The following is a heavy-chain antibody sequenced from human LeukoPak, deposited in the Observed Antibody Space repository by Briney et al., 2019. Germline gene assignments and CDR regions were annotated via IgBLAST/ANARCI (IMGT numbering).Heavy chain of an antibody. CDR3: ARDFWSGYYRGWFDP. V-gene: IGHV1-46*01. J-gene: IGHJ5*02. D-gene: IGHD3-3*01. Sequence: GASVKVSCKASGYTFTSYYMHWVRQAPGQGLEWMGIINPSGGSTSYAQKFQGRVTMTRDTSTSTVYMELSSLRSEDTAVYYCARDFWSGYYRGWFDPWGQGTLVTVSS. CDR2: INPSGGST. CDR1: GYTFTSYY.